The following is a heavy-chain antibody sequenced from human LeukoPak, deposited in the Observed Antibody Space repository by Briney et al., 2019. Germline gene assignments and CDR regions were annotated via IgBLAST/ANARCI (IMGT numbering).Heavy chain of an antibody. CDR2: IRHSDGNT. Sequence: PGESLRLSCAASGFTFNIYTMYWVRQAPGKGLEWVAGIRHSDGNTYYADSVRGRFTISSDRSKNTIFLQMNNLRAEDTALYFCAKGLERESRLDSWGQGTLVTVSS. CDR1: GFTFNIYT. D-gene: IGHD1-1*01. V-gene: IGHV3-23*01. J-gene: IGHJ4*02. CDR3: AKGLERESRLDS.